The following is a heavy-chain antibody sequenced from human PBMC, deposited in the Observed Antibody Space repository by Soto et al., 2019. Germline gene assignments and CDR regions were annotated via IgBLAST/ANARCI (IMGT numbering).Heavy chain of an antibody. Sequence: QVQLVQAGAEVKKPGASVKVSCKASGYTFTSYGISWVRQAPGQGLEWMGWISAYNGNTNYAQKLQGRVTMTTDTSTSTGDKELRSLRSDDTAVYYCARDSLSSWYFTHYFDYGGQGTLVTVSS. V-gene: IGHV1-18*04. J-gene: IGHJ4*02. CDR2: ISAYNGNT. CDR3: ARDSLSSWYFTHYFDY. CDR1: GYTFTSYG. D-gene: IGHD6-13*01.